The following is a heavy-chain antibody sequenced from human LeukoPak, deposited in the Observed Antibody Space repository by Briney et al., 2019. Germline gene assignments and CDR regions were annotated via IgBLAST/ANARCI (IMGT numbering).Heavy chain of an antibody. CDR1: GFTFNRCW. CDR3: TSWGDTTAEYFQR. CDR2: INPDGRDT. Sequence: EGSLRLSCVVSGFTFNRCWMNWVRQAPGKGLEWVAHINPDGRDTYYVDSVKGRFTISRDNAQNSMYLQMNSLRVEDTAVYYCTSWGDTTAEYFQRWGQGTLVTVSS. V-gene: IGHV3-7*01. J-gene: IGHJ1*01. D-gene: IGHD2-21*02.